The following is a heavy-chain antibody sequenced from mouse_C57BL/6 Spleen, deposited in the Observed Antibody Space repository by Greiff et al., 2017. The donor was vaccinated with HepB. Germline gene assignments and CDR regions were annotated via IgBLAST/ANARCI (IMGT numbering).Heavy chain of an antibody. CDR3: ALLGPWFAY. J-gene: IGHJ3*01. V-gene: IGHV1-64*01. CDR1: GYTFTSYW. Sequence: QVQLKQPGAELVKPGASVKLSCKASGYTFTSYWMHWVKQRPGQGLEWIGMIHPNSGSTNYNEKFKSKATLTVDKSSSTAYMQLSSLTSEDSAVYYCALLGPWFAYWGQGTLVTVSA. CDR2: IHPNSGST. D-gene: IGHD4-1*01.